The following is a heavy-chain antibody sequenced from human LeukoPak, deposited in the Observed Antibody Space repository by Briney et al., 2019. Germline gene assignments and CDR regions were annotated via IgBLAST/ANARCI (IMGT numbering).Heavy chain of an antibody. CDR1: GFPFSSYA. CDR3: AKDPYDSSGYYVVLNEY. J-gene: IGHJ4*02. CDR2: ISGSGGST. V-gene: IGHV3-23*01. Sequence: GGSLRLSCAASGFPFSSYAMSWVRQAPGKGLEWVSAISGSGGSTYYADSVKGRFTISRDNSKNTLYLQMNSLRAEDTAVYYCAKDPYDSSGYYVVLNEYWGQGTLVTVSS. D-gene: IGHD3-22*01.